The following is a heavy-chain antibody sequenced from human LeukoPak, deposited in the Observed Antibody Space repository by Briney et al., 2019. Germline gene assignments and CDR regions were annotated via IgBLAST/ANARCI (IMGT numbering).Heavy chain of an antibody. Sequence: QAGGSLRLSCAASGFTFNSYWMTWVRQAPGKGLAWVANMNQDGSEKYYVDSVKGRFTISRDNAKNALYLQMNSLRAEDTAVYYCARGPGAYYFDYWGQGTLVTVSS. J-gene: IGHJ4*02. D-gene: IGHD1-14*01. CDR3: ARGPGAYYFDY. V-gene: IGHV3-7*01. CDR1: GFTFNSYW. CDR2: MNQDGSEK.